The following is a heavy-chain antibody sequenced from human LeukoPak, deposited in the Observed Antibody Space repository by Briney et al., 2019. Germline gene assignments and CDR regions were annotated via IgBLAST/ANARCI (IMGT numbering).Heavy chain of an antibody. CDR2: ISYDGSNK. CDR3: ATYCSGGSCRGAFDI. V-gene: IGHV3-30-3*01. Sequence: PGGSLRLSCAASGFTFSSYAMHWVRQAPGKGLEWVAVISYDGSNKYYADSVKGRFTISRDNSKNTLYLQMNSLRAEDTAVYYCATYCSGGSCRGAFDIWGQGTMVTVSS. D-gene: IGHD2-15*01. J-gene: IGHJ3*02. CDR1: GFTFSSYA.